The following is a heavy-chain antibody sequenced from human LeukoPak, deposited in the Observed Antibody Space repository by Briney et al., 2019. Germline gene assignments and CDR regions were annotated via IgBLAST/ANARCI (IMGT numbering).Heavy chain of an antibody. V-gene: IGHV3-21*01. J-gene: IGHJ4*02. CDR3: ARDQTVPGYSSGPSDY. CDR1: GFTFSSYS. D-gene: IGHD6-19*01. Sequence: GGSLRLSCAASGFTFSSYSMNWVRQAPGKGLEWVSSISSSSSYIYYADSVKGRFTISRDNAKNSLYLQMNSLRAEDTAVYYCARDQTVPGYSSGPSDYWGQGTVVTVSS. CDR2: ISSSSSYI.